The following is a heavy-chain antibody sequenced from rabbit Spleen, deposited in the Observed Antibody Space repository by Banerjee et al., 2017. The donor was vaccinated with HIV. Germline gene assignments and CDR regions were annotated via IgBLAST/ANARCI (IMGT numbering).Heavy chain of an antibody. D-gene: IGHD5-1*01. V-gene: IGHV1S40*01. Sequence: QSLEESGGDLVKPGASLTLTCTASGVSFSSGYWICWVRQAPGKGLEWIACIYVGSGGGTKYASWAKGRFTISKTSSTTVTLQMTSLTVADTATYFCARAGEGGDGYLNLWGPGTLVTVS. CDR2: IYVGSGGGT. CDR1: GVSFSSGYW. J-gene: IGHJ4*01. CDR3: ARAGEGGDGYLNL.